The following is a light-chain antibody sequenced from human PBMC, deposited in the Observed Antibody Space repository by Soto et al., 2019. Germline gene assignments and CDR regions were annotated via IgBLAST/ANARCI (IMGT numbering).Light chain of an antibody. V-gene: IGKV1-9*01. Sequence: DIQLTQSPSFLSASVGDRVTITCRASQGISSYLAWYQQKPGKAPKLLLYAACTLQSGVPSRVSGSGSGTEFALTISSLQPEDLATDYCQQLNSYPLTCGGGTKVEIK. J-gene: IGKJ4*01. CDR3: QQLNSYPLT. CDR2: AAC. CDR1: QGISSY.